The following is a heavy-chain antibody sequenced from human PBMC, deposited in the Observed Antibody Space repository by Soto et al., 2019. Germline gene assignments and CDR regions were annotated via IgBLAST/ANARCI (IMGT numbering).Heavy chain of an antibody. J-gene: IGHJ4*02. CDR1: GGSISIGTDY. V-gene: IGHV4-34*01. CDR2: INHSGST. Sequence: SETLSLTCDVSGGSISIGTDYWGWIRQPPGKGLEWIAEINHSGSTIYNPSLKSRVTISLDTSKNQFSLKLSSVTAADTAVYYCARGGLGYASNYFDSWGRGTLVTVSS. CDR3: ARGGLGYASNYFDS. D-gene: IGHD3-22*01.